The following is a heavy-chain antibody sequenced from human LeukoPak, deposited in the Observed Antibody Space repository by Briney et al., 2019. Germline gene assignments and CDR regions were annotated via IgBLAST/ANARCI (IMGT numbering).Heavy chain of an antibody. CDR3: AKGYGESHFDS. D-gene: IGHD5-18*01. J-gene: IGHJ4*02. V-gene: IGHV3-30*02. CDR2: IRYDGSIQ. CDR1: GFTFRSYG. Sequence: GGSLRLSCAASGFTFRSYGMHLVRQAPGKGLEWVAFIRYDGSIQYYADSVKGRFSISRDNSNNTLYLQMNSLRAEDTAVYFCAKGYGESHFDSWGQGTLVTVS.